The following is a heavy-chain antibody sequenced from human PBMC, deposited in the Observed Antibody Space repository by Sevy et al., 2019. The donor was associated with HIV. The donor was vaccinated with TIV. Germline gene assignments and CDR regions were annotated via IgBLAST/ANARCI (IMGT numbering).Heavy chain of an antibody. Sequence: PETLSLTCTVSGGSVSSGSYYWSWIRQPPGKGLEWIGYIYYSGSTNYNPSLKSRVTISVDTSKNQFSLKLSSVTAADTAVYYCARDYDGMDYWGQGTLVTVSS. V-gene: IGHV4-61*01. CDR2: IYYSGST. CDR3: ARDYDGMDY. D-gene: IGHD3-3*01. CDR1: GGSVSSGSYY. J-gene: IGHJ4*02.